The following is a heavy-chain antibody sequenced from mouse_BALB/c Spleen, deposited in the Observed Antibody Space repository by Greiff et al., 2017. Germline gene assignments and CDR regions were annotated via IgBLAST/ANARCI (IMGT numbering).Heavy chain of an antibody. CDR1: GFSLTSYG. CDR2: IWAGGST. Sequence: VQVVESGPGLVAPSQSLSITCTVSGFSLTSYGVHWVRQPPGKGLEWLGVIWAGGSTNYNSALMSRLSISKDNSKSQVFLKMNSLQTDDTAMYYCARAHLLLHAMDYWGQGTSVTVSS. V-gene: IGHV2-9*02. CDR3: ARAHLLLHAMDY. J-gene: IGHJ4*01.